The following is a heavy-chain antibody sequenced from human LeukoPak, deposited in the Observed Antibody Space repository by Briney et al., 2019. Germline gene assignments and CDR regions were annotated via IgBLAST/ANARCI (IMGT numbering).Heavy chain of an antibody. CDR2: IWYDGSNK. CDR3: AREGPRGNSQFDY. CDR1: GFTFSSYG. J-gene: IGHJ4*02. D-gene: IGHD2/OR15-2a*01. V-gene: IGHV3-33*01. Sequence: GGSLRLSCAASGFTFSSYGMHWVRQAPGKGLEWVAVIWYDGSNKYYADSVKGRFTISRDNSKNTLFLQMNSLRAEDTAVYYCAREGPRGNSQFDYWGQGTLVTVSS.